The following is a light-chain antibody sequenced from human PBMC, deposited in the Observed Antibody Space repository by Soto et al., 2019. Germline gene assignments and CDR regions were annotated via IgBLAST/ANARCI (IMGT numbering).Light chain of an antibody. Sequence: DIQMTQSPSTLSASVGDRVTITCRASQSVSMWLAWYQQKPGKAPKLLIYDASNLERGVPSRFSGDGSGTEFTLTISSLQPDDFATYYGQQYNNDSPGVTFGPGTRVDIK. CDR1: QSVSMW. CDR3: QQYNNDSPGVT. CDR2: DAS. V-gene: IGKV1-5*01. J-gene: IGKJ3*01.